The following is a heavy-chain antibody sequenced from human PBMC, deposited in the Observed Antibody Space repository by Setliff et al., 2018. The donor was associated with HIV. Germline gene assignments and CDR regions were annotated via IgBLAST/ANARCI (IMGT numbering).Heavy chain of an antibody. V-gene: IGHV4-61*09. CDR2: IYTFGDI. CDR1: GASISSGAYY. Sequence: SETLSLTCTVSGASISSGAYYWSWVRQPAGKGLEWIGHIYTFGDISYNPSLKSRATISVDKSKNHFSLQLSSVTAADTAVYYCNIYYYYYMDVWGKGTTVTVSS. CDR3: NIYYYYYMDV. J-gene: IGHJ6*03.